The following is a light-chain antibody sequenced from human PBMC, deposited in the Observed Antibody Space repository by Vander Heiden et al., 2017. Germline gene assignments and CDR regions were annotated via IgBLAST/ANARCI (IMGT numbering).Light chain of an antibody. CDR3: QQRGNWPPT. V-gene: IGKV3-11*01. CDR1: QTVSSY. CDR2: DAS. J-gene: IGKJ4*01. Sequence: EIVLTQSPATLCSSPGERATLSCRASQTVSSYLAWYQQKPGQAPRLLIYDASNRATGIPARFSGSGSGTDFTLTISSLEPEDFAVYYCQQRGNWPPTFGGGTKVEIK.